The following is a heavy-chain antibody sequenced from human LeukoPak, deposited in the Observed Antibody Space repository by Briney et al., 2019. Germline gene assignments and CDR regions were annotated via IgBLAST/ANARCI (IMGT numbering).Heavy chain of an antibody. Sequence: SETLSLTCTVSGGSISSGGYYWSWIRQHPGKGLEWIGYIYYSGSTYYNPSLKSRVTISVDTSKNQSSLKLSSVTAADTAVYYCAREMNYGDYALFDYWGQGTLVTVSS. D-gene: IGHD4-17*01. CDR1: GGSISSGGYY. V-gene: IGHV4-31*03. J-gene: IGHJ4*02. CDR2: IYYSGST. CDR3: AREMNYGDYALFDY.